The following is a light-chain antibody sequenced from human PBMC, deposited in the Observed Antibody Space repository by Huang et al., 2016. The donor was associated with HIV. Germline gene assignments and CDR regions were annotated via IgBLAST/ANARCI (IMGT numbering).Light chain of an antibody. CDR3: QQYDNLPLT. J-gene: IGKJ4*01. V-gene: IGKV1-33*01. CDR1: QDISNY. Sequence: DIQMTQSPSSLSAFVGDRVTITCQASQDISNYLNWYQQKPGKAPKLLIYDTSNLEAGVPSRFSGGGSGTDFTCTISSLQPEDIATYYCQQYDNLPLTFGGGTKVEIK. CDR2: DTS.